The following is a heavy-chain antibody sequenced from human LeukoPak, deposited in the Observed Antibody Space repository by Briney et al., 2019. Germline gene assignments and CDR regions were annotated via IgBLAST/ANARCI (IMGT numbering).Heavy chain of an antibody. CDR2: INHSGST. D-gene: IGHD2-2*01. CDR1: GGSFSGYY. J-gene: IGHJ4*02. V-gene: IGHV4-34*01. Sequence: SETLSLTCAVYGGSFSGYYWSWIRQPPGKGLEWIGEINHSGSTNYNPPLKSRVTISVDTSKNQFSLKLSSVTAADTAVYSCARGREGCSSTSCYDPYSSSPGQFDYWGQGTLVTVSS. CDR3: ARGREGCSSTSCYDPYSSSPGQFDY.